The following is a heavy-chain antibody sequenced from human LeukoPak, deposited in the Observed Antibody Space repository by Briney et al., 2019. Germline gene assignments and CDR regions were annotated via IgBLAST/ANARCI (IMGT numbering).Heavy chain of an antibody. CDR3: ARDREHSSSWYYFDY. CDR2: VYTSGST. D-gene: IGHD6-13*01. Sequence: SETLSLTCTVSGGSISSYYWSWIRQPAGQGLEWIGRVYTSGSTNYNPSLQSRVTMSVDTSKNQFSLKLSSVTAADTAVYYCARDREHSSSWYYFDYWGQGTLVTVSS. CDR1: GGSISSYY. J-gene: IGHJ4*02. V-gene: IGHV4-4*07.